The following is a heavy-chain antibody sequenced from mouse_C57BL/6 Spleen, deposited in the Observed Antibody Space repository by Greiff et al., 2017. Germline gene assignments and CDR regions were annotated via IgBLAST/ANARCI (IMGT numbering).Heavy chain of an antibody. CDR2: IYPRDGST. CDR1: GYTFTSYD. J-gene: IGHJ4*01. CDR3: AKDNYYGTVYAMDD. D-gene: IGHD1-1*01. Sequence: VQLVESGPELVKPGASVKLSCKASGYTFTSYDINWVKQRPGQGLEWIGWIYPRDGSTKYNEKFKGKATLTVDTSSSTAYMELHSLTSEDSAVYFCAKDNYYGTVYAMDDWGQGTSVTVSS. V-gene: IGHV1-85*01.